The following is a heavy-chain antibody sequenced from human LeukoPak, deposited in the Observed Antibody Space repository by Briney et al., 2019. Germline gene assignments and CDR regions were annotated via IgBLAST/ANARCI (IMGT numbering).Heavy chain of an antibody. J-gene: IGHJ5*02. Sequence: GGSLRLSCAASGFTFSSYWMHWVRQAPGKGLVWVSRINSGGSSTSYADSVKGRFTISRDNAKNTLYLQMNSLRAEDTAVYYCARDSGDSSGYYSGPGWFDPWGQGTLVTVSS. CDR2: INSGGSST. D-gene: IGHD3-22*01. V-gene: IGHV3-74*01. CDR1: GFTFSSYW. CDR3: ARDSGDSSGYYSGPGWFDP.